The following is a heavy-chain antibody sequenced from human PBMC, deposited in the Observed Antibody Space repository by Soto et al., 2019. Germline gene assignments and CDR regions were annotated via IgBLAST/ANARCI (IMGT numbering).Heavy chain of an antibody. V-gene: IGHV3-74*01. Sequence: EVQLVESGGGLVQPGGSLRLSCAASGFTFSTYWMHWVRQAPGKGLVWVSRINSDGSTTTYADSVKGRFTISRDNAKNTLYLQMNSLRAEDTAVCFCATVGTGSYNWLDPWGQGTLVTVSS. D-gene: IGHD1-26*01. CDR1: GFTFSTYW. CDR2: INSDGSTT. CDR3: ATVGTGSYNWLDP. J-gene: IGHJ5*02.